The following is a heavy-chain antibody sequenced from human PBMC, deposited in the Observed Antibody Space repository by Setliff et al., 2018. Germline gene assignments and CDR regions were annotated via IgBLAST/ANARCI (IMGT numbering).Heavy chain of an antibody. CDR2: IKQDGSEK. D-gene: IGHD3-10*01. CDR1: GFAFNRHG. Sequence: LRLSCAASGFAFNRHGMNWVRQAPGKGLEWVANIKQDGSEKYYVDSVKGRFTISRDNAKNSLYLQMNSLRAEDTDVYYCARSQKLQITMVLYYFDYWGQGTLVTVSS. J-gene: IGHJ4*02. V-gene: IGHV3-7*01. CDR3: ARSQKLQITMVLYYFDY.